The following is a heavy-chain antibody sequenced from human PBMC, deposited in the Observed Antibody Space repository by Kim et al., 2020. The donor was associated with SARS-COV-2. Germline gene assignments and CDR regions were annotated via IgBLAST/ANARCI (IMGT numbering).Heavy chain of an antibody. CDR1: GYTFTSYD. Sequence: ASVKVSCKASGYTFTSYDINWVRQATGQGLEWMGWMNPNSGNTGYAQKFQGRVTMTRNTSISTAYMELSSLRSEDTAVYYCASGITMVQGQSDAFDIWGQGTMVTVSS. V-gene: IGHV1-8*01. CDR2: MNPNSGNT. CDR3: ASGITMVQGQSDAFDI. D-gene: IGHD3-10*01. J-gene: IGHJ3*02.